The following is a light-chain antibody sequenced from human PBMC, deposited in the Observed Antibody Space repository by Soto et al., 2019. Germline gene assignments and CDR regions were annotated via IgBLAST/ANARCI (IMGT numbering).Light chain of an antibody. CDR3: QQYGSSVT. CDR2: GAS. J-gene: IGKJ5*01. CDR1: QSVSRNY. V-gene: IGKV3-20*01. Sequence: EIVLTQSPGTLSLSPGERATLSCRASQSVSRNYLAWYQQTPGQAPRLLIYGASSRATGIPDRFSGSGSGTDFTLTISRLEPEDFAVYYCQQYGSSVTFGQGTRLEI.